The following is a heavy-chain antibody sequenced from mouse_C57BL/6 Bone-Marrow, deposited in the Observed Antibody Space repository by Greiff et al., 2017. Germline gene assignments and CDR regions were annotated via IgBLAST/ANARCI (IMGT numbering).Heavy chain of an antibody. J-gene: IGHJ3*01. CDR3: TRLDGYCYWFAY. V-gene: IGHV1-5*01. D-gene: IGHD2-3*01. CDR2: INPGNGDT. Sequence: EVQLQESGPVLVRPGASVKMSCKTSGYTFTSYWMHWVKQRHGKGLEWIGAINPGNGDTSYNQKFKGKAKLTAVTSASTAYMELNSLTTEDSAVYYCTRLDGYCYWFAYWGQGTLLTVSS. CDR1: GYTFTSYW.